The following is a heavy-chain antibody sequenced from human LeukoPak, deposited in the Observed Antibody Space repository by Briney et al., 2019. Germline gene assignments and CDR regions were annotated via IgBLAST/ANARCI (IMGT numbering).Heavy chain of an antibody. Sequence: SETLSLTCTVSGGSISSGGHYWSWIRQLPGKGLEWIGYIYYSGSAYYNPSLKSRVTMSLDTSKNQFSLKLSSVTAADTAVYYCATWRTAKTGFDYWGQGTLVTVSS. CDR1: GGSISSGGHY. V-gene: IGHV4-31*03. D-gene: IGHD1-1*01. J-gene: IGHJ4*02. CDR2: IYYSGSA. CDR3: ATWRTAKTGFDY.